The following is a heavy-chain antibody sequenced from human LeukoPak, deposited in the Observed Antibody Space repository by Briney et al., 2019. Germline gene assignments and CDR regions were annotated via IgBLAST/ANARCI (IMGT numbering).Heavy chain of an antibody. J-gene: IGHJ6*03. D-gene: IGHD1-26*01. V-gene: IGHV3-23*01. CDR3: AKVGATTLPPPPDYYYMDV. CDR1: GFTFSSYA. Sequence: GGSLRLSCAASGFTFSSYAMSWVRQAPGKGLEWVSAISGSGGSTYYADSVKGRFTISRDNSKNTLYLQMNSLRPEDTAVYYCAKVGATTLPPPPDYYYMDVWAKGPRSPSP. CDR2: ISGSGGST.